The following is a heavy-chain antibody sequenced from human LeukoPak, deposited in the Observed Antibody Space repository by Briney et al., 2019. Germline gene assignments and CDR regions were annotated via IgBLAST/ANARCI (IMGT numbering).Heavy chain of an antibody. D-gene: IGHD3-22*01. J-gene: IGHJ4*02. CDR1: GGSFSGYY. V-gene: IGHV4-34*01. CDR2: INHSGST. Sequence: SETLSLTCAVYGGSFSGYYWSWIRQPPGKGLEWIGEINHSGSTNYNPSLKSRVTISVDTSKNQFSPKLSSVTAADTAVYYCARDPGYYDSSGLIDYWGQGTLVTVSS. CDR3: ARDPGYYDSSGLIDY.